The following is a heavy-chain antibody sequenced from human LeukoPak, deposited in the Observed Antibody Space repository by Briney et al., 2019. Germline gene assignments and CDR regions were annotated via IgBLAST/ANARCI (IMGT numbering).Heavy chain of an antibody. CDR1: GFTLSNAW. Sequence: TGGSLRLSCAASGFTLSNAWMIWVRQAPGKGLEWVGCIKSKSDGGTTDYAAPVKGRFTISRDDSKNTLYLQMNSLKTEDTAVYYCTTIRALDYWGQGTLVTVSS. V-gene: IGHV3-15*01. CDR2: IKSKSDGGTT. CDR3: TTIRALDY. J-gene: IGHJ4*02.